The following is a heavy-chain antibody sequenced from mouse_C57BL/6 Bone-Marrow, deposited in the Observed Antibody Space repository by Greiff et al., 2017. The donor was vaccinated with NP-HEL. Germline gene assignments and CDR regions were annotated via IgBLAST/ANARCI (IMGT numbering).Heavy chain of an antibody. CDR1: GFNIKDDY. CDR2: IDPENGDT. V-gene: IGHV14-4*01. D-gene: IGHD2-3*01. CDR3: TLRGYERMDY. Sequence: VQLQQSGAELVRPGASVKLSCTASGFNIKDDYMHWVKQRPEQGLEWIGWIDPENGDTEYASKFQGKATITADTSSNTAYLQLSSLTSEDTAVYYCTLRGYERMDYWGQGTSVTVSS. J-gene: IGHJ4*01.